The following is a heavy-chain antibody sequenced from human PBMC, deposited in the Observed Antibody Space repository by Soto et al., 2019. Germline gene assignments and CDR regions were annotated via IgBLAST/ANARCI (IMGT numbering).Heavy chain of an antibody. CDR1: GFTFSSYG. CDR3: AKDPGTQYYFDY. V-gene: IGHV3-30*18. CDR2: ISYDGSNK. J-gene: IGHJ4*02. Sequence: GGSLRLSCAASGFTFSSYGMHWVRQAPGKGLEWVAVISYDGSNKYYADSVKGRFTISRDNSKNTLYLQMNSLRAEDTAVYYCAKDPGTQYYFDYWGQGTLVTVSS.